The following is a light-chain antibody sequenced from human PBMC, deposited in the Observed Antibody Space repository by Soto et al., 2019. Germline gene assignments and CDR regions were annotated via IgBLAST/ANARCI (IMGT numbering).Light chain of an antibody. CDR3: KQYYSPPPT. Sequence: DIVMTQSPDSLAVSLGERATINCKSSQSVLYSSNNKNYLAWYQQKPGQPPKLLIYWASTRESGVPDRFSGSGSGKDFTLTISTLQAEDVEVYYCKQYYSPPPTFGPGTKVNIK. J-gene: IGKJ3*01. CDR2: WAS. V-gene: IGKV4-1*01. CDR1: QSVLYSSNNKNY.